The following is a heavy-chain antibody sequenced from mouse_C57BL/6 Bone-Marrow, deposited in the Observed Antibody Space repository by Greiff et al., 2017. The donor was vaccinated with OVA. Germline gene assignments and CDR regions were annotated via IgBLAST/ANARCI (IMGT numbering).Heavy chain of an antibody. V-gene: IGHV1-64*01. CDR3: ARTTPSAGAY. Sequence: QVQLKEPGAELVKPGASVKLSCKASGYTFTSYWMHWVKQRPGQGLEWIGMIHPNSGSTNYNEKFKSKATLTVDKSSSTAYMQLSSLTSEDSAVYYCARTTPSAGAYWGQGTLVTVSA. CDR2: IHPNSGST. J-gene: IGHJ3*01. D-gene: IGHD1-1*01. CDR1: GYTFTSYW.